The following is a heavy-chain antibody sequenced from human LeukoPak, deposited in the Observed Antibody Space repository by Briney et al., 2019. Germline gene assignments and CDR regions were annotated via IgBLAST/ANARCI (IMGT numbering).Heavy chain of an antibody. CDR3: ASTYYDSSGYLNDAFDI. D-gene: IGHD3-22*01. J-gene: IGHJ3*02. Sequence: PSETLSLTCAVYGGSFSGYYWSWIRQPPGKGLEWIGEINHSGSTNYNPSLKSRVTISVDTSKNQFSLKLSSVTAADTAVYYCASTYYDSSGYLNDAFDIWGQGTMVTVSS. V-gene: IGHV4-34*01. CDR1: GGSFSGYY. CDR2: INHSGST.